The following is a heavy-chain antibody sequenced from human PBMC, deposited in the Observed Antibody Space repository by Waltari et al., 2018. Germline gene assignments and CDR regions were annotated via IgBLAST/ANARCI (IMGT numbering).Heavy chain of an antibody. V-gene: IGHV3-74*01. CDR3: TTSHNYTTFDI. CDR1: GFTFNTYW. Sequence: EVQVVESGGGLAQPGGSLRLSCAASGFTFNTYWMHWVRQAPGKGLVWASHISSDGNIANYADSVKGRFTISRDNAKNTLFLQMNSLRVEDTAVYYCTTSHNYTTFDIWGQGTVVTVSS. J-gene: IGHJ3*02. CDR2: ISSDGNIA. D-gene: IGHD3-3*01.